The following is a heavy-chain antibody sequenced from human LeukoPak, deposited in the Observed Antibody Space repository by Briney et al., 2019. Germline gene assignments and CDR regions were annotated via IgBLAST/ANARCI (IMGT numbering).Heavy chain of an antibody. CDR1: GFTFDDYA. D-gene: IGHD4-11*01. Sequence: GGSLRLSCAASGFTFDDYAMHWVRQAPGKGLEWVSLISADGGGTYYPDSVKGRFTISRDNSKNSLHLQMNSLRTEDTALYYCAKPQTTVKSGFDYWGQGTLVTVSS. V-gene: IGHV3-43*02. CDR2: ISADGGGT. CDR3: AKPQTTVKSGFDY. J-gene: IGHJ4*02.